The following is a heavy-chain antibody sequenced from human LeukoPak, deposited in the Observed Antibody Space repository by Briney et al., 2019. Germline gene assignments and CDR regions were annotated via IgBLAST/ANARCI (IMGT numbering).Heavy chain of an antibody. CDR2: INHSGST. V-gene: IGHV4-34*01. J-gene: IGHJ4*02. Sequence: SETLSLTCAVYGGSFSGYYWSWIRQPPGKGLEWIGEINHSGSTNYNPSLKSRVTISVDTSKNQFSLTLSSVTAADTAVYYCARAYYDFWSGYYTGFDYWGQGTLVTVSS. CDR1: GGSFSGYY. CDR3: ARAYYDFWSGYYTGFDY. D-gene: IGHD3-3*01.